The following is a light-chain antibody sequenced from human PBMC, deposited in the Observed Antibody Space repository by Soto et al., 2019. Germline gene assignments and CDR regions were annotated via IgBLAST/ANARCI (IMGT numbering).Light chain of an antibody. CDR1: SSDVGGYKY. Sequence: QSAMTQPAWVSGSPGQSITISCTGTSSDVGGYKYVSWYQQHPDKAPKLIIFEVSNRPSGISSRFSGSKSGNTASLTISGLQAEDEADYYCASYTSSSTSVIFGRGTKLTVL. CDR2: EVS. V-gene: IGLV2-14*01. J-gene: IGLJ2*01. CDR3: ASYTSSSTSVI.